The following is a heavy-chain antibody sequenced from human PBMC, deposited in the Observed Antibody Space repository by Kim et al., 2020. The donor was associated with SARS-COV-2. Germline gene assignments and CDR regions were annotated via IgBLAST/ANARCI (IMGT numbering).Heavy chain of an antibody. CDR2: ST. J-gene: IGHJ4*02. Sequence: STTTNPSLKSQVTISVDTSKNQFSLKLSSVTAADTAVYYCARGEYSSPDYWGQGTLVTVSS. D-gene: IGHD6-6*01. V-gene: IGHV4-59*09. CDR3: ARGEYSSPDY.